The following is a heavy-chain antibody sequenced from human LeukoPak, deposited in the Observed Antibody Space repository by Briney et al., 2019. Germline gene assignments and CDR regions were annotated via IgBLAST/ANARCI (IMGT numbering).Heavy chain of an antibody. V-gene: IGHV1-69*06. CDR2: IIPVFGTA. Sequence: ASVKVSCKASGGTFSSYAISWVRQAPGQGLEWMGWIIPVFGTANYAQKFQGRVTITADKSTSTAYMELSSLRSEDTAVYYCARIPYCSSTSCYAGQYNWFDPWGQGTLVTVSS. CDR1: GGTFSSYA. D-gene: IGHD2-2*01. J-gene: IGHJ5*02. CDR3: ARIPYCSSTSCYAGQYNWFDP.